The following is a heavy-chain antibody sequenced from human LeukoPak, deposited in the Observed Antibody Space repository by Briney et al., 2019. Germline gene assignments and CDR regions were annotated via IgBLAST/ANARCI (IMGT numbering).Heavy chain of an antibody. V-gene: IGHV3-21*01. CDR2: ISRSSSYI. J-gene: IGHJ4*02. CDR3: AREKVGAPTPIDY. CDR1: GFTFSSYT. Sequence: PGGSLRLSCADSGFTFSSYTMNWVRQAPGKGLEWLSSISRSSSYIYYAESVKGRFTISRDNAKNSLFLQMNSLRAEDTAVYYCAREKVGAPTPIDYWGQGTLVTVSS. D-gene: IGHD1-26*01.